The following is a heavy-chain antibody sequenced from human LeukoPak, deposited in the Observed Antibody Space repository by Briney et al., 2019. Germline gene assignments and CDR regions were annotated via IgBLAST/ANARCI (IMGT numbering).Heavy chain of an antibody. CDR2: INPNSGGT. V-gene: IGHV1-2*02. D-gene: IGHD3-10*01. Sequence: ASVKVSCKASGYTFTGYYMHWVRQAPGQGLEWMGWINPNSGGTNYAQKFQGRVTMTRDTSISTAYMGLSRLRSDDTAVYYCARDFYYGSGSYYNYYYYYMDVWGKGTTVTVSS. CDR1: GYTFTGYY. J-gene: IGHJ6*03. CDR3: ARDFYYGSGSYYNYYYYYMDV.